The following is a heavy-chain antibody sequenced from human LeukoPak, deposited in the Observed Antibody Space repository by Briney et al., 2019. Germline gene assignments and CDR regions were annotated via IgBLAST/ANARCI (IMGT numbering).Heavy chain of an antibody. CDR1: GFTFSSYW. CDR3: AREITVTTGWFDP. CDR2: IKQDGSEK. Sequence: SGGSLRLSCAASGFTFSSYWMSWVRQAPGKGVEWVANIKQDGSEKYYVDSVKGRFTISRDNAKNSLYLQMNSLRAEDTAVYYCAREITVTTGWFDPWGQGTLVTVSS. D-gene: IGHD4-17*01. J-gene: IGHJ5*02. V-gene: IGHV3-7*01.